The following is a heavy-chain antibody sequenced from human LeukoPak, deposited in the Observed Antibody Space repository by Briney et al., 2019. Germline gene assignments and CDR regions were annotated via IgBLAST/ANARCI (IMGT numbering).Heavy chain of an antibody. D-gene: IGHD3-10*01. CDR2: INHSGST. J-gene: IGHJ5*02. CDR3: ARGGYYGSGNDFRFDP. CDR1: GGSISSYY. Sequence: SETLSLTCTVSGGSISSYYWSWIRLPAGKGLEWSGEINHSGSTNYNPSLKSRVTISVDTSKNQFSLKLSSVTAADTAIYYCARGGYYGSGNDFRFDPWGQGTLVTVSS. V-gene: IGHV4-34*01.